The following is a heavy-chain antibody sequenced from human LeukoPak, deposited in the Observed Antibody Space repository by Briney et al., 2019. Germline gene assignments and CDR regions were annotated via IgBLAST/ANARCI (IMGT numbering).Heavy chain of an antibody. CDR1: GFTFSSYA. CDR2: ISGSGGST. D-gene: IGHD3-10*01. J-gene: IGHJ1*01. V-gene: IGHV3-23*01. CDR3: ATSMVRGVTQYFQH. Sequence: GGSLRLSCAASGFTFSSYAMSWVRQAPGKRLEWVSAISGSGGSTYYADSVKGRFTISRDNSKNTLYLQMNSLRAADTAVYYCATSMVRGVTQYFQHWGQGTLVTVSS.